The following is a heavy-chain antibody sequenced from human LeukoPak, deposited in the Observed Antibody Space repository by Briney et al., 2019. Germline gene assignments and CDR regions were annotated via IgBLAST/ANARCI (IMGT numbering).Heavy chain of an antibody. Sequence: SETLSLTCTVSGGSISSYYWSWIRQPPGKGLEWIGYIYYSGSTTYNPSLKTRVTISVDTSKNQFSLNVSSVTAADTAVYYCASFGSGSYMAFDIWGQGTMVTVSS. D-gene: IGHD3-10*01. CDR1: GGSISSYY. J-gene: IGHJ3*02. CDR3: ASFGSGSYMAFDI. V-gene: IGHV4-59*01. CDR2: IYYSGST.